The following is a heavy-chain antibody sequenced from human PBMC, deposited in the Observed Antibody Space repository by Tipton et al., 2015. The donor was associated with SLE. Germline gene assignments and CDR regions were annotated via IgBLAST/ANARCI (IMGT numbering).Heavy chain of an antibody. CDR2: IYYSGST. CDR1: GGSISSGGYY. D-gene: IGHD6-13*01. J-gene: IGHJ4*02. V-gene: IGHV4-31*02. Sequence: LRLSCTVSGGSISSGGYYWSWIRQHPGKGLEWIGYIYYSGSTNYNPSLKSRVTISVDTSKNQFSLKLSSVTAADTAVYYCARAGSWSVVYWGQGTLVTVSS. CDR3: ARAGSWSVVY.